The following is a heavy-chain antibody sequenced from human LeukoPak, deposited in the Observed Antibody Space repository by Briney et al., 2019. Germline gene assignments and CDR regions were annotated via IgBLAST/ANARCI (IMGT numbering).Heavy chain of an antibody. CDR2: IYYSGST. D-gene: IGHD1-1*01. J-gene: IGHJ4*02. CDR3: ARQTYNWNDPYYFDY. CDR1: GGSIGSSSYY. Sequence: PSETLSLTCTVSGGSIGSSSYYWGWIRQPPGKGLEWIGSIYYSGSTYYNPSLKSRVTISVDTSKNQFSLKLSSVTAADTAVYYCARQTYNWNDPYYFDYWAREPWSPSPQ. V-gene: IGHV4-39*01.